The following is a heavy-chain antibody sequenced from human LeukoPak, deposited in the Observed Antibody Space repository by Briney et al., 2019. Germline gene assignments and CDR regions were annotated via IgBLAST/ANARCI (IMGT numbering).Heavy chain of an antibody. CDR3: ARRAGAYSHPYDY. D-gene: IGHD4/OR15-4a*01. V-gene: IGHV3-74*01. Sequence: GGSLRLSCAASGFTLSSYWMHWVRQTPGKGLVWVSRIGSTINYADSVKGRFTISRDNAKNTLYLQVSSLRAEDTAVYYCARRAGAYSHPYDYWGQGTLVTVSS. J-gene: IGHJ4*02. CDR2: IGSTI. CDR1: GFTLSSYW.